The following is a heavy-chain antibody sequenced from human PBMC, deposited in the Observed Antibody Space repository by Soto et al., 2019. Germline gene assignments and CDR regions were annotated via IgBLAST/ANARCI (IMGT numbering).Heavy chain of an antibody. CDR3: ARETVTTSGNVLDY. D-gene: IGHD4-17*01. V-gene: IGHV1-69*01. J-gene: IGHJ4*02. CDR2: IIPIFGTA. CDR1: GGTFSSYA. Sequence: QVQLVQSGAEVKKTGSSVKVSCKASGGTFSSYAISWVRQAPGQGLEWMGGIIPIFGTANYAQKFQGRVTITADESTSTAYMELSSLRSEDTAVYYCARETVTTSGNVLDYWGQGTLVTVSS.